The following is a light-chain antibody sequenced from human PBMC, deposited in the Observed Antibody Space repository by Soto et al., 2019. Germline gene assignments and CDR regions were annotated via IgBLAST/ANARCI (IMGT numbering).Light chain of an antibody. V-gene: IGLV2-8*01. J-gene: IGLJ2*01. CDR2: EVY. Sequence: QSALTQPPSASGSPGQSVTISCTGTSSDVGGYNYVSWYQHHPGKAPKLIIYEVYKRPSGVPDRSSGSKSVNTASLTVSGLQAEDESDYYCSSYAASDNFVVFGGGTKLTVL. CDR1: SSDVGGYNY. CDR3: SSYAASDNFVV.